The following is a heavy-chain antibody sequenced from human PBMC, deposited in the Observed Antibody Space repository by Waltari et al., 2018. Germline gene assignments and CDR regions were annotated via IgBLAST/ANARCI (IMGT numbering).Heavy chain of an antibody. Sequence: EVQLVESGGGLVQPGGSLRLSCAASGFPFSSYEMNWVRQAPGKGLEWVSYISSSGSTIYYADSVKGRFTISRDNAKNSLYLQMNSLRAEDTAVYYCARGYGGFLRGVVVITPRMDVWGQGP. V-gene: IGHV3-48*03. CDR2: ISSSGSTI. D-gene: IGHD3-22*01. J-gene: IGHJ6*02. CDR1: GFPFSSYE. CDR3: ARGYGGFLRGVVVITPRMDV.